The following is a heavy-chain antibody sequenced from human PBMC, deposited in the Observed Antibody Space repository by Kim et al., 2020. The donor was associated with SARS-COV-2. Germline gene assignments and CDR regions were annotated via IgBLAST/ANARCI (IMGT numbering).Heavy chain of an antibody. Sequence: VKGRFTRSRDKSKNTLYLQMNSLRAEDTAIYYCAKDRGIVVVVAATLFDYWGQGTLVTVSS. D-gene: IGHD2-15*01. J-gene: IGHJ4*02. V-gene: IGHV3-23*01. CDR3: AKDRGIVVVVAATLFDY.